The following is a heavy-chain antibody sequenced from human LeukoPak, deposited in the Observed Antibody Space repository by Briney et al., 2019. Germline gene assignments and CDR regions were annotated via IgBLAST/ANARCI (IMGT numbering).Heavy chain of an antibody. Sequence: GGSLRLSCAASGFTFSSYEMNSVRQAPGKGLEWISYISDSGTTINYADSVKGRFSISRDSSKNILYLQMNSLRAEDTAVYYCAKDRCSNGIGCYYYYMDVWGKGTTVTISS. CDR2: ISDSGTTI. CDR3: AKDRCSNGIGCYYYYMDV. CDR1: GFTFSSYE. D-gene: IGHD2-8*01. V-gene: IGHV3-48*03. J-gene: IGHJ6*03.